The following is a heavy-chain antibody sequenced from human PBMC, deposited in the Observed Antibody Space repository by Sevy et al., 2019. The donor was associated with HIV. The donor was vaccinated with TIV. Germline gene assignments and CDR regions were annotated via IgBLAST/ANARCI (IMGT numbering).Heavy chain of an antibody. V-gene: IGHV3-74*01. D-gene: IGHD6-6*01. CDR2: LNGDGSDK. Sequence: GESLKISCAASGFTFSNYYMNWVRQGPGKGLVWVARLNGDGSDKNYADSVRGRFTISGDNPKNTLYLQMSSLRGEDTAVYYCFVRIRDSSEIDYWGQGTLVTVSS. J-gene: IGHJ4*02. CDR3: FVRIRDSSEIDY. CDR1: GFTFSNYY.